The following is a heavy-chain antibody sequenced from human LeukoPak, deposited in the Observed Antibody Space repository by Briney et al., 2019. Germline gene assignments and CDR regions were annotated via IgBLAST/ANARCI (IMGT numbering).Heavy chain of an antibody. Sequence: QSGKSLRLSCATSGFTFDDYGMHWVRQPPGKGLEWISGISWNGAYIRYADSVKGRFTISRDNAKNSLYLQMNSLRAEDTAVYYCARQLDYYDSSGYGYWGQGTLVTVSS. J-gene: IGHJ4*02. D-gene: IGHD3-22*01. CDR2: ISWNGAYI. CDR3: ARQLDYYDSSGYGY. V-gene: IGHV3-9*01. CDR1: GFTFDDYG.